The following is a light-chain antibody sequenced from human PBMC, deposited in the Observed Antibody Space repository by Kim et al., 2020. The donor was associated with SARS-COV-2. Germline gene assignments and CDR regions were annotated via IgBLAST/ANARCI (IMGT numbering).Light chain of an antibody. CDR3: QQSHTAPLLT. J-gene: IGKJ4*01. Sequence: DIQMTQSPSSLSASVGDRVTIACRASQSISRYLNWYQQKPGKAPKLLIYGASSLQSGVPSRFSGSGSGTDFTLTISSLQPEDFATYDCQQSHTAPLLTFGGGTKVDIK. V-gene: IGKV1-39*01. CDR2: GAS. CDR1: QSISRY.